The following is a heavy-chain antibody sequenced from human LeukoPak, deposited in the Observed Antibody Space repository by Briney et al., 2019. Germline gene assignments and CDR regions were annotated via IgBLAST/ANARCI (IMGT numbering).Heavy chain of an antibody. CDR2: IKQDGSEK. J-gene: IGHJ6*02. D-gene: IGHD4-17*01. Sequence: PGGSLRLSCAASGFTFSSYWMSWVRQAPGKGLEWVANIKQDGSEKYYVDSVKGRFTISRDNAKNSLYLQMNSLRAEDTAVYYCARDTTYGDYGMDVWGQGTTVTVSS. V-gene: IGHV3-7*01. CDR1: GFTFSSYW. CDR3: ARDTTYGDYGMDV.